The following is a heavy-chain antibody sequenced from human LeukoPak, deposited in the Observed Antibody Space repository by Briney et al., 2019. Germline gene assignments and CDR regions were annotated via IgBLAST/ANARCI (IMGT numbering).Heavy chain of an antibody. J-gene: IGHJ4*02. CDR3: VRDLGVSLPFDY. D-gene: IGHD2/OR15-2a*01. V-gene: IGHV4-61*02. CDR1: GASISSTNYC. CDR2: IYRTGST. Sequence: PSQTLSLTCTVSGASISSTNYCWSWLRQSAGKGLEWIGRIYRTGSTNYNPSLKSRVTISLDTSKNQFALKLSAVTAADTAVYYCVRDLGVSLPFDYWGQGVLVTVSS.